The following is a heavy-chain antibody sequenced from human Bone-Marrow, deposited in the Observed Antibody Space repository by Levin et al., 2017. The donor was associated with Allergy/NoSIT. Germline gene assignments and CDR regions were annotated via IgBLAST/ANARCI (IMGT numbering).Heavy chain of an antibody. J-gene: IGHJ4*02. CDR1: GGSISSYY. D-gene: IGHD2-21*02. Sequence: ESLKISCTVSGGSISSYYWSWIRQPPGKGLEWIGYIYYSGSTNYNPSLKSRVTISVDTSKNQFSLKLSSVTAADTAVYYCARGLLVTGGYFDYWGQGTLVTVSS. CDR3: ARGLLVTGGYFDY. V-gene: IGHV4-59*01. CDR2: IYYSGST.